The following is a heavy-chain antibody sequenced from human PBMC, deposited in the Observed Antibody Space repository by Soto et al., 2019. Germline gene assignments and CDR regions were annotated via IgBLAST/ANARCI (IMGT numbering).Heavy chain of an antibody. V-gene: IGHV3-23*01. CDR3: AKDSAPVTYGSPLDY. Sequence: PGGSLRLSCAASGFTFTNYAMSWVRQAPGKGLECVSIISSSGDNTHYADSVKGRFTISRDNSKNTLYLQMNSLRVDDMAVYYCAKDSAPVTYGSPLDYWGQGTLVTVSS. J-gene: IGHJ4*02. CDR2: ISSSGDNT. CDR1: GFTFTNYA. D-gene: IGHD4-17*01.